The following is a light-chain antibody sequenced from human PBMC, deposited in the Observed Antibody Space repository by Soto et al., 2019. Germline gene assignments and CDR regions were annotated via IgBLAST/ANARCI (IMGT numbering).Light chain of an antibody. CDR2: DAS. V-gene: IGKV1-5*01. CDR3: QQLNFFPIT. Sequence: DIQMTQSPSTLSASVGDRVTISCRASQSISTWLAWYQQKPGKAPKLLIFDASTLEGGVPSRFSGSGSGTEFTLTISSLQPEDFATYYCQQLNFFPITFGQGTRLEIK. J-gene: IGKJ5*01. CDR1: QSISTW.